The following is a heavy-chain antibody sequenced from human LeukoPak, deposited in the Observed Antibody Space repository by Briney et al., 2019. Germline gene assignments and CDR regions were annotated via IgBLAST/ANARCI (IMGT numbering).Heavy chain of an antibody. Sequence: SETLSLPCTVSGGSISSYYWSWIRQPPGKGLEWIGYIYYSGSTNYNPSLKSRVTISVDTSKNQFSLKLSSVTAADTAVYYCARGIERTLFDYWGQGTLVTVSS. J-gene: IGHJ4*02. CDR1: GGSISSYY. D-gene: IGHD1-26*01. CDR3: ARGIERTLFDY. V-gene: IGHV4-59*01. CDR2: IYYSGST.